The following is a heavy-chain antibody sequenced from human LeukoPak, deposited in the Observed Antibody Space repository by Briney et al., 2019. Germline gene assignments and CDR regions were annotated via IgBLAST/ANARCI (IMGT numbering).Heavy chain of an antibody. CDR1: GGSISSGDYY. J-gene: IGHJ5*02. V-gene: IGHV4-31*03. Sequence: SQTLSLTCTVSGGSISSGDYYWSWIRQHPGKGLEWIGFIYYSGSTSHNPSLKSRVTISVDPSKHQFSLRLSSVTAADTAVYYCARDSGYSYGFGWFDPWGQGTLVTVSS. CDR2: IYYSGST. D-gene: IGHD5-18*01. CDR3: ARDSGYSYGFGWFDP.